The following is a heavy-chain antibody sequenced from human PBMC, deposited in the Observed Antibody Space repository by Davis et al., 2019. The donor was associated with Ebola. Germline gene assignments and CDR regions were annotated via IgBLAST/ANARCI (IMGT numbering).Heavy chain of an antibody. J-gene: IGHJ4*01. V-gene: IGHV3-7*01. D-gene: IGHD3-3*01. CDR2: IQQDGGDK. Sequence: GESLKISCTASGFTVSSNHMSWVRQAPGRGLEWVANIQQDGGDKHYLESVKGRFTIPRDNTKDLVFLELNSLRVEDTGVYYCARDLGLDFAVVTYFDYWGHGAPVTVSS. CDR1: GFTVSSNH. CDR3: ARDLGLDFAVVTYFDY.